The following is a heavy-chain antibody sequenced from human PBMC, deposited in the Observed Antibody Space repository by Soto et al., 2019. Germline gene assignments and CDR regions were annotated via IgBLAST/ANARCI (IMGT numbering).Heavy chain of an antibody. J-gene: IGHJ6*02. D-gene: IGHD1-26*01. CDR1: GGTFSSYA. Sequence: QVQLVQSGAEVKKPGSSVKVSCKASGGTFSSYAISWVRQAPGQGLEWMGGIIPIFGTANYEQKFQGRVTITADESTSTAYMELSSLRSEDTAVYYCARDIVGAHPHYYGMDVWGQGTTVTVSS. CDR3: ARDIVGAHPHYYGMDV. CDR2: IIPIFGTA. V-gene: IGHV1-69*01.